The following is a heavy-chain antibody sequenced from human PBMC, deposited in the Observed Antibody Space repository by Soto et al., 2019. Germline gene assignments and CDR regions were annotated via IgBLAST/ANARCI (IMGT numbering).Heavy chain of an antibody. D-gene: IGHD2-15*01. V-gene: IGHV2-5*01. Sequence: EFGPTLVPTSQTVRLTCTFSRFSFRTIGVGVGWIRQPPGKALECRTFIDWNDDKRNSPFLRSRITVTKYTSKNQVVLTITDMDPVDTATYYCAHLVVAGITYYFDSWGQGTLVTVSS. CDR3: AHLVVAGITYYFDS. J-gene: IGHJ4*02. CDR2: IDWNDDK. CDR1: RFSFRTIGVG.